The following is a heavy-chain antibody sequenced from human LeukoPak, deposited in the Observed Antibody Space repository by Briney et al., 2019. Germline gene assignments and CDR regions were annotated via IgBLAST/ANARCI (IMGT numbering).Heavy chain of an antibody. D-gene: IGHD3-22*01. Sequence: GGSLRLSCEASGFTFSAYAMTWVRQAPGKGLEWVSSMSGRDDRTHYTDSAKGRFTISRDNSRNTLYLQMNSLRAEDTALYYCARVAYDSYGHYYHDYFDYWGQGTLVTVSS. CDR2: MSGRDDRT. CDR3: ARVAYDSYGHYYHDYFDY. CDR1: GFTFSAYA. V-gene: IGHV3-23*01. J-gene: IGHJ4*02.